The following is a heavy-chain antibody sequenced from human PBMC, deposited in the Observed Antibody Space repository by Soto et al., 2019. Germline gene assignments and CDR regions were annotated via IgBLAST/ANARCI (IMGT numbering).Heavy chain of an antibody. CDR3: AKDRASIAARLDWFDP. CDR1: GFTFSSYA. CDR2: ISGSGGST. J-gene: IGHJ5*02. V-gene: IGHV3-23*01. Sequence: VQLLESGGGLVQPGGSLRLSCAASGFTFSSYAMSWVRQAPGKGLEWVSAISGSGGSTYYADSVKGRFTISRDNSKNTLYLQMNSLRAEDTAVYYCAKDRASIAARLDWFDPWGQGTLVTVSS. D-gene: IGHD6-6*01.